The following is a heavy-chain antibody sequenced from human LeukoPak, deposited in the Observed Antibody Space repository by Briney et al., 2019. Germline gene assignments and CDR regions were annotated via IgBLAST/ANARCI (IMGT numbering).Heavy chain of an antibody. Sequence: SETLSLTCTVSGGSISNYYWSWIRQPPGKGLEWIGYIYYSGSTNYNPSLKSRVTISVDTSKNQFSLKLSSVTAADTAVYYCARVLYPRYYFDYWGQGTLVTVSS. CDR1: GGSISNYY. D-gene: IGHD4-17*01. CDR3: ARVLYPRYYFDY. V-gene: IGHV4-59*01. CDR2: IYYSGST. J-gene: IGHJ4*02.